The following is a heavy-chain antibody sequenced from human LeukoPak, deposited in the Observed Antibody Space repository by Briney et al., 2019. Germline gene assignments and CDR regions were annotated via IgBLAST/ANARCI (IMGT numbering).Heavy chain of an antibody. J-gene: IGHJ4*02. Sequence: GGALRLACAASGFTFSDAWMSWVRQAPGKGLEWVGRIQRTTAGGATDYSAPVKGRFTISRDESKDTRNLQMNSLKTEDTAVYYCTTFLQTVNNYWGQGTLVTVSS. CDR3: TTFLQTVNNY. D-gene: IGHD2/OR15-2a*01. V-gene: IGHV3-15*01. CDR1: GFTFSDAW. CDR2: IQRTTAGGAT.